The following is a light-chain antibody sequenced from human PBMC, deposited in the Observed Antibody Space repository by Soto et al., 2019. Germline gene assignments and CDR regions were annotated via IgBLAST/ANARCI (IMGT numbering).Light chain of an antibody. J-gene: IGKJ1*01. CDR3: QQYKSYPWT. CDR2: RAS. V-gene: IGKV1-5*03. Sequence: DFQMTQSPSTLSASVGDRVTITCRASQSISIWLAWYQQKPGKAPNLLISRASSLESGVPSRFSGSGSGTEFTLTISSLQPDDFATYYCQQYKSYPWTFGQGTTVEIK. CDR1: QSISIW.